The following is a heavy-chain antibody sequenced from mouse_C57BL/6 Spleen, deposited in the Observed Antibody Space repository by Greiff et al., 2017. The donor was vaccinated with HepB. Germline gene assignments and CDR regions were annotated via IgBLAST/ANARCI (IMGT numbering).Heavy chain of an antibody. CDR3: ARYDYDDYAMDY. Sequence: LQQSGAELVRPGASVKLSCKASGYTFTDYYINWVKQRPGQGLEWIARIYPGSGNTYYNEKFKGKATLTAEKSSSTAYMQLSSLTSEDSAVYFCARYDYDDYAMDYWGQGTSVTVSS. V-gene: IGHV1-76*01. J-gene: IGHJ4*01. CDR2: IYPGSGNT. CDR1: GYTFTDYY. D-gene: IGHD2-4*01.